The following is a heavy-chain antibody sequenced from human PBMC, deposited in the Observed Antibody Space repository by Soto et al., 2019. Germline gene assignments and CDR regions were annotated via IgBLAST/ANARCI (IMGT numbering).Heavy chain of an antibody. Sequence: EVQLLESGGGLVQPGGSLRLSCAASGFTFSSYTMSWVRQAPGKGLEWVSAISGSGGSTYYADSVKGRFTISKDNSKNTLYLQMNSLRAEDTAVYYCAKGSSGWYERFDYWGQGTLVTVS. CDR2: ISGSGGST. CDR1: GFTFSSYT. D-gene: IGHD6-19*01. CDR3: AKGSSGWYERFDY. J-gene: IGHJ4*02. V-gene: IGHV3-23*01.